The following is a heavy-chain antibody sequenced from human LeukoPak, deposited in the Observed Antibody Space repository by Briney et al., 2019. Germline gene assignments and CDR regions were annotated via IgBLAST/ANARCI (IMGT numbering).Heavy chain of an antibody. CDR1: GYTFTSFD. CDR2: MNPNSGNT. J-gene: IGHJ5*02. Sequence: GASVKVSCKASGYTFTSFDINWVRQATGQGLEWMGWMNPNSGNTGYAQKFQGRVTMTRNTSISTAYMELSSLRSEDTAVYYCARARGCSSTSCYRGPNWFDPWGQGTLVTVSS. D-gene: IGHD2-2*01. V-gene: IGHV1-8*01. CDR3: ARARGCSSTSCYRGPNWFDP.